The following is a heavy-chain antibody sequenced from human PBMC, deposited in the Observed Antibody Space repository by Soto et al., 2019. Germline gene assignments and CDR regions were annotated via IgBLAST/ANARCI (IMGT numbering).Heavy chain of an antibody. V-gene: IGHV3-23*01. CDR3: AKDQSDLHWYFDL. CDR2: ISGSGGST. CDR1: GFTFSSYA. Sequence: EVQLLESGGGLVQPGGSLRLSCAASGFTFSSYAMSWVRQAPGRGLEWVSAISGSGGSTYYADSVKGRFTISRDNSKNTLYLQMNNLRAEDTAVYYCAKDQSDLHWYFDLWGRGTPVTVSS. J-gene: IGHJ2*01.